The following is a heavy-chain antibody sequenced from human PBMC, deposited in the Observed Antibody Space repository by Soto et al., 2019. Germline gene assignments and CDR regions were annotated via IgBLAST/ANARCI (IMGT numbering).Heavy chain of an antibody. J-gene: IGHJ4*02. CDR3: GRDPYSGARYYLDL. Sequence: PGGSLRLSCTASGFSLSNYWMTWVRQAPGKGLEWVANIKQDGSLRYSIDSVKGRFTISRDDAKNSVCLQMNSLRVEDTAVYYCGRDPYSGARYYLDLWGQGTQVTVSS. V-gene: IGHV3-7*01. CDR1: GFSLSNYW. D-gene: IGHD1-26*01. CDR2: IKQDGSLR.